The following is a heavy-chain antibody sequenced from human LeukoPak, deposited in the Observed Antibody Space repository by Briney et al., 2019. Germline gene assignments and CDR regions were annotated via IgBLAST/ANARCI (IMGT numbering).Heavy chain of an antibody. V-gene: IGHV3-30*02. CDR1: GFTFNNHA. D-gene: IGHD3-10*01. Sequence: GGSLRLSCAASGFTFNNHAMHWVRQAPGKGLEWVAYIHTDQTIQYYADSVKGRFTISRDNSKNTLYLQMKTLRSEDTAVYYCGYYNSGSYSTPDSWGQGTQVTVSS. J-gene: IGHJ5*01. CDR2: IHTDQTIQ. CDR3: GYYNSGSYSTPDS.